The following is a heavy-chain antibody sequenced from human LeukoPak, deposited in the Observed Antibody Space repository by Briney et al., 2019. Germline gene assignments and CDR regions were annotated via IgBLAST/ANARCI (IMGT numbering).Heavy chain of an antibody. V-gene: IGHV3-15*01. Sequence: PGGSLRLSCAASGFTFSNAWMSWVRQAPGKGLEWVGRIKSKTDGGTTDYAAPVKGRFTISRDDSKNTLYLQMNSLKTEDTAVYYCTTQRPMSSGYYYGYYYYMDVWGKGTTVTVSS. CDR2: IKSKTDGGTT. CDR1: GFTFSNAW. CDR3: TTQRPMSSGYYYGYYYYMDV. J-gene: IGHJ6*03. D-gene: IGHD3-22*01.